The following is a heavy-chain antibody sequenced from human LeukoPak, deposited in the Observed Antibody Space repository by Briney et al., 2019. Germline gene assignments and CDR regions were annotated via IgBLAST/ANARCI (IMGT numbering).Heavy chain of an antibody. Sequence: ASVKVSCQTSGYTFTDFYMHWVRQAPGQGLEWMGWINPNSGGTNYAQKFQGRVTLTRDTSISTAYMELSRLRSDDTAVYHCARDSQAFCSGVSCLNYFDYWGQGTLVTVSS. V-gene: IGHV1-2*02. CDR1: GYTFTDFY. CDR2: INPNSGGT. CDR3: ARDSQAFCSGVSCLNYFDY. J-gene: IGHJ4*02. D-gene: IGHD2-15*01.